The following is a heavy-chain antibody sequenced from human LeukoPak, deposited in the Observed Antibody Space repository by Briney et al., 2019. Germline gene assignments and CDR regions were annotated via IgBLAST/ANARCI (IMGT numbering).Heavy chain of an antibody. CDR2: IYYSGST. CDR3: ARGGGAYATKIDY. Sequence: SETLSLTCTVSGGSISSYYWSWIRQPPGKGLEGIGYIYYSGSTNYNPSLKSRVTISVDTSKNQFSLKLSSVTAADTAVYYCARGGGAYATKIDYWGLGTLVTVSS. D-gene: IGHD4-17*01. V-gene: IGHV4-59*01. J-gene: IGHJ4*02. CDR1: GGSISSYY.